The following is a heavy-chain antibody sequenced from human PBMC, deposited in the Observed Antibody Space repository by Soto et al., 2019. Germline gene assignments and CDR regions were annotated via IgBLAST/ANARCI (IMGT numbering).Heavy chain of an antibody. D-gene: IGHD3-3*01. CDR2: ISAYNGNT. J-gene: IGHJ5*02. V-gene: IGHV1-18*04. CDR3: ARGSDSPYDDFWSGYQNWFDP. CDR1: GYTFTSYG. Sequence: ASVKVSCKASGYTFTSYGISWVRQAPGQGLEWMGWISAYNGNTNYAQKLQGRVTMTTDTSTITAYMELRSLRSDDTAVYYCARGSDSPYDDFWSGYQNWFDPWGQGTLVTVSS.